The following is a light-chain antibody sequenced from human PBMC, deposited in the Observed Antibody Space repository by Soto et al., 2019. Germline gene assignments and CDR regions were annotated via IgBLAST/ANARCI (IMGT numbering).Light chain of an antibody. CDR3: SSYTSSSTVV. J-gene: IGLJ3*02. V-gene: IGLV2-14*01. CDR2: DVT. Sequence: QSALTQPASVSGSPGQSVTISCSGSSSDVGAYNYVSWYQRHPGKAPKLMIYDVTNRPSGVSNRFSGSKSGNTASLTISGLQAEHAADYFCSSYTSSSTVVFGVGTKLTVL. CDR1: SSDVGAYNY.